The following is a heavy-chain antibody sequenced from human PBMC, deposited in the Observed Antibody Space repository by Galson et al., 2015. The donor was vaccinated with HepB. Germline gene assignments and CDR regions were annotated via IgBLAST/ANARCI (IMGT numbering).Heavy chain of an antibody. Sequence: SETLSLTCTVSGGSISSYYWSWIRQPPGKGLEWIGYIYYSGSTNYNPSLKSRVTISVDTSKNQFSLKLSSATAADTAVYYCARVRGYSSGWYGVEYYYYYGMDVWGQGTTVTVSS. CDR1: GGSISSYY. D-gene: IGHD6-19*01. CDR3: ARVRGYSSGWYGVEYYYYYGMDV. V-gene: IGHV4-59*01. CDR2: IYYSGST. J-gene: IGHJ6*02.